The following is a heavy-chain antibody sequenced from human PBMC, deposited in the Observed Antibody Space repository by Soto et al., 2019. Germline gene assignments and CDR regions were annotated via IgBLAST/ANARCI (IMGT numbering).Heavy chain of an antibody. V-gene: IGHV1-8*01. J-gene: IGHJ6*02. CDR2: INPNSGNT. D-gene: IGHD6-13*01. Sequence: ASVKVSFKASGYTCTSYDINWVRQATGQGLEWMGWINPNSGNTVNAQKFQGRVTMTRNTSINTVDMELSGLRSEDTAVYYCARDSSSYYNYGMDVWGQGTTVTVSS. CDR3: ARDSSSYYNYGMDV. CDR1: GYTCTSYD.